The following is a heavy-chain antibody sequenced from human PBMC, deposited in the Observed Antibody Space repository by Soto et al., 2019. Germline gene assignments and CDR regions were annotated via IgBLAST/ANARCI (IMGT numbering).Heavy chain of an antibody. J-gene: IGHJ4*02. CDR1: GGFISQYY. Sequence: QVQLQESGPGLVKPSETLSLSCGVSGGFISQYYWSWIRKPSGKGLERFGRIYSDGRTNYNPSLEIRVTTAVDTSKNPFSLKLSSVSAADTAVYYYARGPGGCGDFSLDYWGQGALVTVYS. CDR3: ARGPGGCGDFSLDY. CDR2: IYSDGRT. V-gene: IGHV4-4*07. D-gene: IGHD3-10*01.